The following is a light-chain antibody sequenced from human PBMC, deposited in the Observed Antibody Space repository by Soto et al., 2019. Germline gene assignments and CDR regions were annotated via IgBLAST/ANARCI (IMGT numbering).Light chain of an antibody. CDR2: RNN. J-gene: IGLJ2*01. Sequence: QSVLTQPPSASGTPGQRGTISCSGSSSNIGSNYVYWYQQLPGTAPKLLIYRNNQRPSGVPDRFSGSKSSTSAYLAISGLRSEYQADYYCAAWDDSLSGRVFGVGTKLTIL. V-gene: IGLV1-47*01. CDR3: AAWDDSLSGRV. CDR1: SSNIGSNY.